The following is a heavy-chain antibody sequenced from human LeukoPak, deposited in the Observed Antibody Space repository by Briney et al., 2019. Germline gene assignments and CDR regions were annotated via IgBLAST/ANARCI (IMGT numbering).Heavy chain of an antibody. D-gene: IGHD2-2*02. J-gene: IGHJ6*03. Sequence: GGSLRLSCAASGFTFSSYSMNWVRQAPGKGLEWVSSISSSSSYIYYADSVKGRFTISRDNAKNSLYLQMNSLRAEDTAVYYCARASKDIVVVPAAIDYYYYYMDVWGKGTTVTVSS. CDR2: ISSSSSYI. CDR1: GFTFSSYS. CDR3: ARASKDIVVVPAAIDYYYYYMDV. V-gene: IGHV3-21*01.